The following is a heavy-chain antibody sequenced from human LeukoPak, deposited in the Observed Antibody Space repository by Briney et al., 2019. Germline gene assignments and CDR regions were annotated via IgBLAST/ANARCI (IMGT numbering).Heavy chain of an antibody. J-gene: IGHJ6*02. CDR3: ATDPSWSVQLEPNYYYGMDV. V-gene: IGHV1-24*01. D-gene: IGHD1-1*01. Sequence: ASVKVSCKVSGYTLTELSMHWVRQAPGKGLEWMGGFDPEDGETIYAQKSQGRVTMTEDTSTDTAYMELSSLRSEDTAVYYCATDPSWSVQLEPNYYYGMDVWGQGTTVTVSS. CDR2: FDPEDGET. CDR1: GYTLTELS.